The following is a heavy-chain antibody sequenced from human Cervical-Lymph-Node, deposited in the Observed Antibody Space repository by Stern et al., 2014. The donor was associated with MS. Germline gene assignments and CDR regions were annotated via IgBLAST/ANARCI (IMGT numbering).Heavy chain of an antibody. D-gene: IGHD6-6*01. CDR1: GFTVSNNY. CDR3: ATRNIGTRGY. Sequence: EDQLVESGGGLVQPGGSLRLSCAASGFTVSNNYMTWVRQGPGMVLEWVSLIYSGGNTYYADSVKGRFTISRDNSKNTLYLQMNSLRPEDTAVYYCATRNIGTRGYWGQGALVTVSS. J-gene: IGHJ4*02. CDR2: IYSGGNT. V-gene: IGHV3-66*02.